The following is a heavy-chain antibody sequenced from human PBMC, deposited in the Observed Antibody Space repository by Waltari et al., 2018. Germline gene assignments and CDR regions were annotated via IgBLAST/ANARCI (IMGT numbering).Heavy chain of an antibody. CDR1: GYTFTSYA. V-gene: IGHV7-4-1*02. D-gene: IGHD6-19*01. CDR2: INTNTGNP. Sequence: QVQLVQSGSELKKPGASVTVSCKASGYTFTSYAMNWVRQAPGQGLEWMGWINTNTGNPTYAQGFTGRFVFSLDTSVSTAYLQISSLKAEDTAVYYCARDPGQQWLVGYPNYWYFDLWGRGTLVTVSS. J-gene: IGHJ2*01. CDR3: ARDPGQQWLVGYPNYWYFDL.